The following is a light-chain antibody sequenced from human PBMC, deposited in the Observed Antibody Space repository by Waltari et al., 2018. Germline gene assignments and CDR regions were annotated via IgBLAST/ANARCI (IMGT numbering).Light chain of an antibody. CDR2: DDS. Sequence: SYVLTQPPSVSVAPGQTASITCGGNNIESQSVHWYQQKPGQAPVVAVYDDSARPSGMPDRCSGSNSGNTATLSISRVEAGDEADYYCQVWDTSSDHEVFGGGTKLTVL. V-gene: IGLV3-21*02. CDR1: NIESQS. J-gene: IGLJ2*01. CDR3: QVWDTSSDHEV.